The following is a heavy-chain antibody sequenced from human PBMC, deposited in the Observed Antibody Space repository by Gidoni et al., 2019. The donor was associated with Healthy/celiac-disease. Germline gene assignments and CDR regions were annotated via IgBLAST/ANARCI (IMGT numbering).Heavy chain of an antibody. CDR3: ARGTPIWFGIDY. V-gene: IGHV4-61*02. CDR1: GGSISSGSYS. Sequence: QVQLQESGPGLVQPSQTLSLTCTVSGGSISSGSYSWSWIRQPAGKGLEWIGRIYTSGSTNYNPSPKSRVTISVDTSKNQFSLKLSSVTAADTAVYYCARGTPIWFGIDYWGQGTLVTVSS. D-gene: IGHD3-10*01. CDR2: IYTSGST. J-gene: IGHJ4*02.